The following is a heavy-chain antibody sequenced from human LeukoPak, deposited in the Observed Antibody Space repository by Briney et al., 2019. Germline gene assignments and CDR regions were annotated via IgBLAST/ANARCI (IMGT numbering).Heavy chain of an antibody. Sequence: SEALSLTCTVSGVSISSSSYYWGWIRQPPGKGLEWIGSIYYSGSTYYNPSLKSRVTISVDTSKNQFSLKLSSLTAAHTAIYYCARHTWQWLPFDDWGQGTQVTISS. CDR1: GVSISSSSYY. CDR3: ARHTWQWLPFDD. V-gene: IGHV4-39*07. CDR2: IYYSGST. D-gene: IGHD5-12*01. J-gene: IGHJ4*02.